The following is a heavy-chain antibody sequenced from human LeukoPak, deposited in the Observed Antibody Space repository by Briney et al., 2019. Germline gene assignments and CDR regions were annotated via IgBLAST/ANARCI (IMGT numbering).Heavy chain of an antibody. V-gene: IGHV7-4-1*02. J-gene: IGHJ5*02. CDR1: GYTFTSYA. Sequence: ASVKVSCKASGYTFTSYAMNWVRQAPGQGLEWMGWINTNTGNPTYAQGFTGRFVFSLDTSVSTAYLQISSLKAEDTAVYYCARERIRGGKLVTASNWLDPWGQGTLVTVSS. CDR2: INTNTGNP. D-gene: IGHD2-21*02. CDR3: ARERIRGGKLVTASNWLDP.